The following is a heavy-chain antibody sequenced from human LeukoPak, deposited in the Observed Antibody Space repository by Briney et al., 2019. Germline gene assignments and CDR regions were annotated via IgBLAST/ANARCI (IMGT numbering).Heavy chain of an antibody. Sequence: TGGSLRLSCAASGFTFSSYGMHWVRQAPGKGLEWVAVISYDESNKIYGDSVKGRYTISRDNSKNTLYLQMDSLRPEDTAVYYCAKGDSSGWYTRLDYWGQGTLVTVSS. CDR2: ISYDESNK. V-gene: IGHV3-30*18. J-gene: IGHJ4*02. D-gene: IGHD6-19*01. CDR1: GFTFSSYG. CDR3: AKGDSSGWYTRLDY.